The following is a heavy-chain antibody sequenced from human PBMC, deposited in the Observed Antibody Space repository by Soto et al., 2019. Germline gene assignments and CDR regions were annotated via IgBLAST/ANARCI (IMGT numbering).Heavy chain of an antibody. CDR1: GGTFNIYN. J-gene: IGHJ6*02. D-gene: IGHD7-27*01. V-gene: IGHV1-69*01. CDR3: ARDETGDSYYYYYGMDV. CDR2: ILPIFGTT. Sequence: QVQLVQSGAEVKKPGSSVKVSCRASGGTFNIYNINWVRQAPGQGLEWMGGILPIFGTTNYAQRFQGRLTIIADDSTSTGYMELSSLRSEDTAVHYCARDETGDSYYYYYGMDVWGQGTTVTVTS.